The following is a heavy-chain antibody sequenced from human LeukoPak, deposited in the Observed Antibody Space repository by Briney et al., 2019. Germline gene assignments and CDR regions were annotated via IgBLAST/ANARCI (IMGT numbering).Heavy chain of an antibody. CDR3: ARASDFWSGHWFDP. Sequence: GASVKVSFKASGYTFTSYGISWVRQAPGQGLEWMGWINPNSGGTNYAQKFQGRVTMTRDTSISTAYMELSRLRSDDTAVYYCARASDFWSGHWFDPWGQGTLVTVSS. D-gene: IGHD3-3*01. V-gene: IGHV1-2*02. CDR2: INPNSGGT. J-gene: IGHJ5*02. CDR1: GYTFTSYG.